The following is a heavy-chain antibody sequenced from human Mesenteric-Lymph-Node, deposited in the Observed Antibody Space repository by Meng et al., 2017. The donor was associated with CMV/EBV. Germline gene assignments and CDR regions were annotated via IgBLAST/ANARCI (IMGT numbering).Heavy chain of an antibody. CDR2: ISSSSSYI. Sequence: GGSLRLSCAASGFTFYYYTMSWVRQAPGKGLEWVSSISSSSSYIYYADSVKGRFTISRDNAKSSLYLQMNSLRAEDTAVYYCARGPGYSYDYWGQGTLVTVSS. D-gene: IGHD5-18*01. J-gene: IGHJ4*02. CDR1: GFTFYYYT. V-gene: IGHV3-21*01. CDR3: ARGPGYSYDY.